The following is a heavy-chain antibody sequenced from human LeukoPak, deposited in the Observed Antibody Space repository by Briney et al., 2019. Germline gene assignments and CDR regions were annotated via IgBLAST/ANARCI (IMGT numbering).Heavy chain of an antibody. D-gene: IGHD3-22*01. J-gene: IGHJ4*02. CDR3: ARQNNYDDY. CDR1: GGSISSGDYY. V-gene: IGHV4-30-4*01. Sequence: MPSETLSLTCTVSGGSISSGDYYWSRIPQPPGKGREWSGYICYSSSTYYNPYLQIPVTISVDTSKNRFSPKLSSVTAADAAVYLCARQNNYDDYWGQGTLVTVSS. CDR2: ICYSSST.